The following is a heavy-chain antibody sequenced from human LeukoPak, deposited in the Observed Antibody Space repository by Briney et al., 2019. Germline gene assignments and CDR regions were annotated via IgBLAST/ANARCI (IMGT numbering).Heavy chain of an antibody. Sequence: SETLSLTCAVYGGSFSGYYWSWIRQPPGKGLEWIGEINHSGSTNYNPSLKSRVTISVDTSKNQFSLKLSSVTAADTAVYYCARVSAYCSGGSCYPTQRGYFDYWGQGTLVTVSS. D-gene: IGHD2-15*01. CDR1: GGSFSGYY. CDR3: ARVSAYCSGGSCYPTQRGYFDY. CDR2: INHSGST. V-gene: IGHV4-34*01. J-gene: IGHJ4*02.